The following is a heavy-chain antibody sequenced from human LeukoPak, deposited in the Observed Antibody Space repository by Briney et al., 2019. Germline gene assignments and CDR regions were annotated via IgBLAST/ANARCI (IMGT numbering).Heavy chain of an antibody. D-gene: IGHD3-10*01. J-gene: IGHJ4*02. Sequence: SQTLSLTCTVSGGSISSGGYYWSWIRQPPGKGLEWIGYIYHSGSTYYNPSLKRRVTISVDRSKNQFSLRLTSVTAADTAVYYCAREARTSGSYYVGYWGQGTLVTVSS. V-gene: IGHV4-30-2*01. CDR3: AREARTSGSYYVGY. CDR1: GGSISSGGYY. CDR2: IYHSGST.